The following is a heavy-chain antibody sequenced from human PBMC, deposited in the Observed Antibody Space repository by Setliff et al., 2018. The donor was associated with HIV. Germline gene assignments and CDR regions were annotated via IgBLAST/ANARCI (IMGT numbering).Heavy chain of an antibody. Sequence: SETLSLTCTVSGGSIRSSSSYWGWIRQPPGKGLEWIGIIYYSGSTYYKPSLKSRVTISVDTSKNQISLKLTSVTAADTAVYYCAGGEVRSRYVSSRAPFYHYYYYMDVWGKGTTVTVS. J-gene: IGHJ6*03. D-gene: IGHD6-13*01. CDR2: IYYSGST. CDR3: AGGEVRSRYVSSRAPFYHYYYYMDV. CDR1: GGSIRSSSSY. V-gene: IGHV4-39*01.